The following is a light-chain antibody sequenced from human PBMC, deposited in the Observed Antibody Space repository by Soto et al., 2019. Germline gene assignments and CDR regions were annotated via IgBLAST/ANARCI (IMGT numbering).Light chain of an antibody. J-gene: IGKJ1*01. V-gene: IGKV3-11*01. Sequence: IVLTQSPATLSLSPGERATLSCRASQSVGNNLAWYQQKPGQAPRLLIYDVFNRATGIPARFSRSGSGTDFTLTISSLEPEDFAVYYCLQRSVWPWTFGQGTKVEGK. CDR2: DVF. CDR3: LQRSVWPWT. CDR1: QSVGNN.